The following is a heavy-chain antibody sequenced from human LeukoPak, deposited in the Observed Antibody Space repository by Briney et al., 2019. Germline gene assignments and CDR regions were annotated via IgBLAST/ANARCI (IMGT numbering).Heavy chain of an antibody. D-gene: IGHD2/OR15-2a*01. V-gene: IGHV4-59*08. CDR1: GGSISSYY. J-gene: IGHJ4*02. CDR2: IYYSGST. Sequence: SETLSLTCTVSGGSISSYYWSWIRQPPGKGLEGIGYIYYSGSTNYNPSLKSRVTISVDTSKNQFSLKLSSVTAADTAVYYCARHSTTWTPFDYWGQGTLVTVSS. CDR3: ARHSTTWTPFDY.